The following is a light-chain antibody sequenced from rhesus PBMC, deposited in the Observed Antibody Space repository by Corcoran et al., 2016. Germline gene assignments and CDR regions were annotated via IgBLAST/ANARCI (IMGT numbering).Light chain of an antibody. V-gene: IGKV1-37*01. CDR3: QQYNGAPLT. CDR1: HGISIY. CDR2: NAA. Sequence: DIQMTQSPSSLSASVGDTVTITCRSSHGISIYFAWYQQKPGKTPKPLIYNAATLERGVPSRFTGSGTGTEFTLTNSSLQPEDFANYYCQQYNGAPLTFGGGTKVEIK. J-gene: IGKJ4*01.